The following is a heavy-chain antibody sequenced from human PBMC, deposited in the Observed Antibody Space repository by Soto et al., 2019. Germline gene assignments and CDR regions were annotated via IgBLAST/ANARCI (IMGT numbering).Heavy chain of an antibody. CDR1: GFTFTSYG. Sequence: QMHLVESGGGVVQPGRSLTLSCVASGFTFTSYGIHWVRQAPGKGLEWVAVIWYDGSNKYYGDSVKGRFSISRDNSKNTVCLQMNSLRAEDTAVYYCARDRRFLEWLDYWGQGTLVSVSS. CDR2: IWYDGSNK. V-gene: IGHV3-33*01. D-gene: IGHD3-3*01. J-gene: IGHJ4*02. CDR3: ARDRRFLEWLDY.